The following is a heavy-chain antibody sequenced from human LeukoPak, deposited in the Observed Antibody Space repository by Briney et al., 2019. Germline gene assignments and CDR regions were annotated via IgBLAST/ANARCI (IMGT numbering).Heavy chain of an antibody. J-gene: IGHJ4*02. D-gene: IGHD3-9*01. V-gene: IGHV3-23*01. CDR3: AKEFFYYDILTGYYDY. CDR2: ISGSGGST. CDR1: GFTFSGYA. Sequence: PGGSLRLSCAASGFTFSGYAMTWVRQAPGKGLEWVSAISGSGGSTYYADSVKGRFTISRDNSKNTLYLQMNSLRAEDTAVYYCAKEFFYYDILTGYYDYWGQGTLVTVSS.